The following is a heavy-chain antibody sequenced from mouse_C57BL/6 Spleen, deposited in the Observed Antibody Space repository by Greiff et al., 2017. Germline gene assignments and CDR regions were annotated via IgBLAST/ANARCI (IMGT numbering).Heavy chain of an antibody. Sequence: EVKLQESGGGLVKPGGSLKLSCAASGFTFSDYGMHWVRQAPEKGLEWVAYISSGSSTNYYADTVKGRFTISRDKAKNTLFLQMTSLRSEDTAMYYCARPRSNYEDAMDDWGQGPSGTVSS. CDR1: GFTFSDYG. D-gene: IGHD2-5*01. V-gene: IGHV5-17*01. J-gene: IGHJ4*01. CDR2: ISSGSSTN. CDR3: ARPRSNYEDAMDD.